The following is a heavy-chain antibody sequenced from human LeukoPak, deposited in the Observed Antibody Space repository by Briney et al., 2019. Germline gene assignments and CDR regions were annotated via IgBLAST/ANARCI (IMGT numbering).Heavy chain of an antibody. Sequence: PSETLSLTCTVSGGSISSSSYYWGWLRQPPGTGLEWIVSIYYSGSTYYNSSLKSRVTISVDTSTTQFSLKLSSLTAADTAVYYCARGLRYFDWLLLSHFDYWGEGTLVTVSS. V-gene: IGHV4-39*01. CDR1: GGSISSSSYY. J-gene: IGHJ4*02. D-gene: IGHD3-9*01. CDR3: ARGLRYFDWLLLSHFDY. CDR2: IYYSGST.